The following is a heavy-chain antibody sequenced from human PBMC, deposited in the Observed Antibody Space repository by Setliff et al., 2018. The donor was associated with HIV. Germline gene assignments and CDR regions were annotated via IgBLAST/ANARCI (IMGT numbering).Heavy chain of an antibody. CDR1: GGSTSSYY. CDR3: AGGPGTTSIDY. D-gene: IGHD1-26*01. Sequence: PSETLSLTCTVSGGSTSSYYWSWIRQPAGKGLEWIGRIYTSGSTNYNPSLKSRVTMSVDTSKNQFSLELISVTAADTAVYYCAGGPGTTSIDYWAQGTLVTVSS. CDR2: IYTSGST. J-gene: IGHJ4*02. V-gene: IGHV4-4*07.